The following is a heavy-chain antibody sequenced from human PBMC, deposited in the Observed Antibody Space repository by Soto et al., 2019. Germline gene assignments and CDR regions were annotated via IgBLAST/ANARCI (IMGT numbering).Heavy chain of an antibody. V-gene: IGHV2-5*02. CDR2: IYWDDDK. Sequence: QITLKESGPSLVKPTQTLTLTCTFSGFSLSTTGVGVGWIRQPPGKALEWLALIYWDDDKRYSPSLKSRLTITRDTSKNQVVLTMTNMDPVDTATYYCAHRPQRGAMVNWGQGTLVTVSS. CDR3: AHRPQRGAMVN. D-gene: IGHD5-18*01. CDR1: GFSLSTTGVG. J-gene: IGHJ4*02.